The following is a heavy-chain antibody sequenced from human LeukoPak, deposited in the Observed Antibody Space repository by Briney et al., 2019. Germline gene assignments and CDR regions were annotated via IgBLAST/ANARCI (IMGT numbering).Heavy chain of an antibody. Sequence: GGSLRLSCAASGFTFSSYAMHWVRQAPGKGLEWVANIRKDGSDIHYVDSVKGRFTISRDNAKNSLYLEMSSLRGEDTALYYCARTYDFGRGPPGDAFDNWGPGTWVIVSS. CDR2: IRKDGSDI. CDR1: GFTFSSYA. D-gene: IGHD3-3*01. CDR3: ARTYDFGRGPPGDAFDN. J-gene: IGHJ3*02. V-gene: IGHV3-7*01.